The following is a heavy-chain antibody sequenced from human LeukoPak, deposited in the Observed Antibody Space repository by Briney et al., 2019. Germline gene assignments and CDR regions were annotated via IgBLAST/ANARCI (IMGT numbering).Heavy chain of an antibody. CDR1: GGSISSYY. J-gene: IGHJ4*02. Sequence: SETLSLTCTVSGGSISSYYWSWIRQPPGKGLEWIGYIYYSGSTNYNPSLKSRVTISVDTSKNQFSLKLSSVTAADTAVYYCASQGAAAGTDADYWGQGTLVTVSS. CDR2: IYYSGST. CDR3: ASQGAAAGTDADY. V-gene: IGHV4-59*01. D-gene: IGHD6-13*01.